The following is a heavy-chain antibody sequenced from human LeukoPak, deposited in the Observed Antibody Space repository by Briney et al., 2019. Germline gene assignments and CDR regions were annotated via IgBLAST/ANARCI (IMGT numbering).Heavy chain of an antibody. CDR3: ARHAVYAGSGWAFDY. D-gene: IGHD6-19*01. CDR2: VYYTGSGST. CDR1: GDSITPYY. Sequence: SETLSLTCTVSGDSITPYYWSWIRQPPGKGLEWIGYVYYTGSGSTSNHPSLKGRVTISVDTSKNQFSLNLKSVTAADTAVYFCARHAVYAGSGWAFDYWGQGTLVTVSS. V-gene: IGHV4-59*08. J-gene: IGHJ4*02.